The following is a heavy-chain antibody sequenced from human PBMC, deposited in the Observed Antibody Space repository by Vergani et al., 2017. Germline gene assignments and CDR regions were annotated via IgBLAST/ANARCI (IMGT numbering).Heavy chain of an antibody. J-gene: IGHJ4*02. CDR1: DFISNGHY. Sequence: QVQLQESGPGLVKPSETLSLICDVFDFISNGHYWGWIRQSPGKGLVWIGSLYARGSTYYSPSLKSRVAISIDSSKNHFSLGLSSVTAADTAVYYCARHLRGYSYGVFDYWGQGREVTVSS. V-gene: IGHV4-38-2*01. D-gene: IGHD5-18*01. CDR3: ARHLRGYSYGVFDY. CDR2: LYARGST.